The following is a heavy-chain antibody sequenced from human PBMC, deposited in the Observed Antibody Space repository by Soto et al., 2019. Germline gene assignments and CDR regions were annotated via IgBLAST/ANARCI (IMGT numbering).Heavy chain of an antibody. CDR3: ARAPFYRQLQLFYYFDY. V-gene: IGHV4-31*03. Sequence: SETLSLTCTVSGGSISSGGYYWSWIRQHPGKGLEWIGYIYYSGSTYYNPSLKSRVTISVDTSKNQFSLKLSSVTAADTAVYYCARAPFYRQLQLFYYFDYWGQGTLVTVSS. CDR2: IYYSGST. D-gene: IGHD5-18*01. J-gene: IGHJ4*02. CDR1: GGSISSGGYY.